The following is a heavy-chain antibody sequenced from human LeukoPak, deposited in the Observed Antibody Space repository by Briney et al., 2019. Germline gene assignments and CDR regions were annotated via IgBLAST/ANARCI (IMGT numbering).Heavy chain of an antibody. CDR3: ARARVPGECSSTSCYTYYYYMDV. CDR2: ISSSSSYI. D-gene: IGHD2-2*02. Sequence: PGGSLRLSCAASGFTFSSYSMNWVRQAPGKGLEWVSSISSSSSYIYYADSVKGRFTISRDNAKNSLYLQMNSLRAEDTAVYYCARARVPGECSSTSCYTYYYYMDVWGKGTTVTVSS. CDR1: GFTFSSYS. V-gene: IGHV3-21*01. J-gene: IGHJ6*03.